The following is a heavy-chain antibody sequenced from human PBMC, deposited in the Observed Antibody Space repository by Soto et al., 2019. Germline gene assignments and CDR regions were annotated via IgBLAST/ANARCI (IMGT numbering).Heavy chain of an antibody. Sequence: SGPTLVNPTQTLTLNCTFSGLSLSTSGMCVSWIRQPPGKALEWLARIDWDDDKYYSTSLKTRLTISKDTSKNQVVLTMTNMDPVDTATYYCARSPGGSGWYDFEGPFDYWGQ. CDR1: GLSLSTSGMC. CDR3: ARSPGGSGWYDFEGPFDY. CDR2: IDWDDDK. D-gene: IGHD6-19*01. J-gene: IGHJ4*02. V-gene: IGHV2-70*11.